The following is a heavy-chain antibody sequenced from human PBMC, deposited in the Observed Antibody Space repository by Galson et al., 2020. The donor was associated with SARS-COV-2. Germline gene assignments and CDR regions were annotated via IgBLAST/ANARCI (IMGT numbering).Heavy chain of an antibody. Sequence: GESLKISCAASGFTFSDYYMSWIRQAPGKGLEWVSYISSSSSYTNYADSVKGRFTISRDNAKNSLYLQMNSLRAEDTAVYYCARDKVAMVAMVSYYYYGMDVWGQGTTVTVSS. D-gene: IGHD5-18*01. V-gene: IGHV3-11*06. CDR2: ISSSSSYT. CDR3: ARDKVAMVAMVSYYYYGMDV. J-gene: IGHJ6*02. CDR1: GFTFSDYY.